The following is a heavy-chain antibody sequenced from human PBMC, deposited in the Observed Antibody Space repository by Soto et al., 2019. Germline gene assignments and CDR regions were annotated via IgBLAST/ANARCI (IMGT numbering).Heavy chain of an antibody. CDR1: GFTFSSYW. D-gene: IGHD1-1*01. CDR2: INRDGSTT. V-gene: IGHV3-74*01. J-gene: IGHJ4*02. Sequence: EVQLVESGGGLVQPGGSLRLSCVASGFTFSSYWMHWVRQVPGKGLVWVSRINRDGSTTNYADSVKGRFTTPRDNAKNTLYLQMNSRTAEDTAVYYCGRNWNGLDYWGQGTLVTVSS. CDR3: GRNWNGLDY.